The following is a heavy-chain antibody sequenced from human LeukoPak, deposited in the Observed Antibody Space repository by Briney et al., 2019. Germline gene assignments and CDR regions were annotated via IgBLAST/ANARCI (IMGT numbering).Heavy chain of an antibody. V-gene: IGHV4-59*08. CDR2: IHYNEST. CDR3: ARRYSDYVPFDY. CDR1: GGSISSYY. J-gene: IGHJ4*02. D-gene: IGHD5-12*01. Sequence: SETLSLTCTVSGGSISSYYWSWIRQPPGKGLEWIGYIHYNESTNYNPSLKSRVTISVDTSKNKFSLKLSSVTAADTAVYYCARRYSDYVPFDYWGQGTLVTVSS.